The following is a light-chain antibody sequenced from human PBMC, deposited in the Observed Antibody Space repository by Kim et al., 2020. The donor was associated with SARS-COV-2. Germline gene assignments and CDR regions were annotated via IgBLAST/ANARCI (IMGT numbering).Light chain of an antibody. CDR2: GAS. V-gene: IGKV3-20*01. CDR3: QQYGGSPRT. J-gene: IGKJ1*01. Sequence: SPGERATLSCKASQSVSSSYLAWYQKKPGQAPRLLIYGASSRATGIPDRFSGSGSGTDFTLTISRLEPEDFAVYYCQQYGGSPRTFGQGTKVDIK. CDR1: QSVSSSY.